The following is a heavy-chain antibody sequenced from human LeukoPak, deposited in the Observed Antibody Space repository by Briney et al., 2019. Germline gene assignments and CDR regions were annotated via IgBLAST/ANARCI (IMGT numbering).Heavy chain of an antibody. V-gene: IGHV3-30*18. J-gene: IGHJ4*02. CDR2: ISYDGSNK. CDR3: AKGSPLDY. CDR1: GFTFCSYG. Sequence: GGSLRLSCAASGFTFCSYGMDWVRQAPGKGLEWVAVISYDGSNKYYADSVKGRFTISRDNSKNTLYLQMNSLRAEDTAVYYCAKGSPLDYWGQGTLVTVSS.